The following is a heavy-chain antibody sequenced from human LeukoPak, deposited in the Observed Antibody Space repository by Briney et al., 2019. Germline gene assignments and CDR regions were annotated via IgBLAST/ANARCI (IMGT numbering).Heavy chain of an antibody. J-gene: IGHJ3*02. CDR1: GGSISSYY. D-gene: IGHD6-19*01. Sequence: KASETLSLTCTVSGGSISSYYWSWIRQPPGKGLEWIGYIYYSGSTNYNPSLKSRVTISVDTSKNQFSLKLSSVTAADTAVYYCARDSSGWSLDAFDIWGQGTMVTVSS. V-gene: IGHV4-59*01. CDR3: ARDSSGWSLDAFDI. CDR2: IYYSGST.